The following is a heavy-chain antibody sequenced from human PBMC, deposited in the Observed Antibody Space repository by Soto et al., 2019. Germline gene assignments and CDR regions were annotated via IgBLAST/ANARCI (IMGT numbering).Heavy chain of an antibody. CDR2: IIPIFVPA. CDR3: AIAARFLEWLSFDH. Sequence: QVQLEQSGAEVKTLGSSVKVSCKASGDNFNKYAISCVRQAPGHGLEWMGGIIPIFVPANYAQQFQDRVTMTADEATRSAFMGLTRLSSDDTAVYFFAIAARFLEWLSFDHWGQGTRVTVFS. CDR1: GDNFNKYA. J-gene: IGHJ4*02. V-gene: IGHV1-69*01. D-gene: IGHD3-3*01.